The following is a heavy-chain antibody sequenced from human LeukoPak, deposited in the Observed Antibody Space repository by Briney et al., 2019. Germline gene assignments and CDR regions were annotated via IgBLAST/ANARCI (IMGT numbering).Heavy chain of an antibody. CDR2: IYTSGST. CDR3: ARVNRFLEWSNDY. J-gene: IGHJ4*02. Sequence: PSQTPSLTCTVSGGSISSGSYYWSWIRQPAGKGLEWIGRIYTSGSTNYNPSLKSRVTISVDTSKNQFSLKLSSVTAADTAVYYCARVNRFLEWSNDYWGQGTLVTVSS. D-gene: IGHD3-3*01. V-gene: IGHV4-61*02. CDR1: GGSISSGSYY.